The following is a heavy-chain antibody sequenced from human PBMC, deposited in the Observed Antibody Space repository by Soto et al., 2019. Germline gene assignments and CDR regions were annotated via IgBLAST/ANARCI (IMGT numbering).Heavy chain of an antibody. V-gene: IGHV1-24*01. J-gene: IGHJ2*01. Sequence: ASVKVSCKVSGYTLTELSMHWVRQAPGKGLEWMGGFDPEDGETIYAQKFQGWVTMTRDTSISTAYMELSRLRSDDTAVYYCARTIFGSWYFDLWGRGTLVTVSS. CDR3: ARTIFGSWYFDL. CDR1: GYTLTELS. D-gene: IGHD3-3*01. CDR2: FDPEDGET.